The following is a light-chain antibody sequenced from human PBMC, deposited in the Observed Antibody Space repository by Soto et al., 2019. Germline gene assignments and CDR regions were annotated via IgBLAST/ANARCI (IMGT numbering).Light chain of an antibody. CDR1: QSVSNNY. V-gene: IGKV3-20*01. Sequence: EIVLTQSPCTLSLSPGERATLSCRASQSVSNNYLAWYQQKPGQAPRRLIYGASNRATGIPDRFSRSGSGTDCTLAISTLEPEDFAVYYCQEYGSSGTFGQGTQVESK. J-gene: IGKJ1*01. CDR2: GAS. CDR3: QEYGSSGT.